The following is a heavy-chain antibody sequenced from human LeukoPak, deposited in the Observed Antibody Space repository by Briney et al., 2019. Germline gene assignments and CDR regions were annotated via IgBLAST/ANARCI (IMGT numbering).Heavy chain of an antibody. J-gene: IGHJ4*02. V-gene: IGHV1-2*02. D-gene: IGHD2-15*01. CDR2: INPGTGGT. CDR1: FSNYY. Sequence: ASMKVSCKAFSNYYIHWVRQAPGHGLEWMGWINPGTGGTNYAQKFQGRVNMTRDTSISTAYMDLSRLTSDDTAIYYCATDNPPYCNGGSCYFDWGQGTLVTVSS. CDR3: ATDNPPYCNGGSCYFD.